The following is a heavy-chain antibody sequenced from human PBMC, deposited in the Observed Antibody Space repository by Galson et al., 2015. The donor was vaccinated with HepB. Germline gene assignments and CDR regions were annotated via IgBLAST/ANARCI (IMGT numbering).Heavy chain of an antibody. J-gene: IGHJ4*02. D-gene: IGHD3-22*01. CDR1: GFTFSSYS. Sequence: SLRLSCAASGFTFSSYSMNWVRQAPGKGLEWVSSISSSSSYIYYADSVKGRFTISRDNAKNSLYLQMNSLRAEDTAVYYCAIVAGPYYYDSSGYTDYWGQGTLVTVSS. V-gene: IGHV3-21*01. CDR2: ISSSSSYI. CDR3: AIVAGPYYYDSSGYTDY.